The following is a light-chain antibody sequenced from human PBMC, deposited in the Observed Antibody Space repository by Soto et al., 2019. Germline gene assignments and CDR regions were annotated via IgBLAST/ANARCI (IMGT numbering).Light chain of an antibody. J-gene: IGKJ1*01. CDR2: GAS. Sequence: AIQMTQSPSSLSASVGDRVTITCRASQGIRNDLGWYQQKPGKAPKLLIYGASSLQSGVPSRFSGSGSGTDFTLLFISLQPEDFATYYCLQDYNYPRTLGQGTKGDIK. CDR1: QGIRND. CDR3: LQDYNYPRT. V-gene: IGKV1-6*01.